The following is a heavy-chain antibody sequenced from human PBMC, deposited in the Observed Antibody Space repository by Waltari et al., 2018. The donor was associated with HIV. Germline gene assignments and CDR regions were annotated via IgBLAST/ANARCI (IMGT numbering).Heavy chain of an antibody. V-gene: IGHV3-7*01. J-gene: IGHJ4*02. Sequence: EVQLVESGGGLVQPGGSLRLSCDASGLTFNKDWMTWVRQAPGKGLEWVANIKQDESEKYYVDSLKGRFTISRDNAKNSLFLQMNSLRVEDTAVYYCAREALYDSSGYYFDYWGQGTLVTVSS. CDR2: IKQDESEK. CDR3: AREALYDSSGYYFDY. D-gene: IGHD3-22*01. CDR1: GLTFNKDW.